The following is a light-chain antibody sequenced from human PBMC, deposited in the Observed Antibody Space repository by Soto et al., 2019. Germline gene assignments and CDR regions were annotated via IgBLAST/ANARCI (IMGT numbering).Light chain of an antibody. CDR3: QQYNNWPWT. CDR2: GAS. J-gene: IGKJ1*01. V-gene: IGKV3-15*01. CDR1: QSVSSN. Sequence: EIVMTQSPATLSVSPGERATLSCRASQSVSSNLAWYQQKPGQAPRLLIYGASTRATGIPARFSGSGSGTEFTLTISSLQSEEFAVYYCQQYNNWPWTFGQGNKV.